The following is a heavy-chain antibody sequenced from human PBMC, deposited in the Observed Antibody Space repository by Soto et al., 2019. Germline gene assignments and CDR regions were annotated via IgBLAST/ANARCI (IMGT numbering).Heavy chain of an antibody. V-gene: IGHV3-23*01. CDR1: GFTFSSYA. CDR2: ISGSGGST. CDR3: AKTARPWGDPNFEY. D-gene: IGHD6-6*01. J-gene: IGHJ4*02. Sequence: GESLKISCAASGFTFSSYAMSWVRQAPGKGLEWVSAISGSGGSTYYADSVKGRFTISRDNSKNTLYLQMNSLRAEDTAVYYCAKTARPWGDPNFEYWGQGTLGTVS.